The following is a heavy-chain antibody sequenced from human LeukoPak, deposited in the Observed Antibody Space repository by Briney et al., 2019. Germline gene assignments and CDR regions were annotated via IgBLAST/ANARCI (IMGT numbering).Heavy chain of an antibody. CDR3: ASEGYGDYYFDY. CDR2: IRNDGSDK. J-gene: IGHJ4*02. CDR1: GFIFSTYG. D-gene: IGHD4-17*01. V-gene: IGHV3-30*02. Sequence: GGSLRLSCAASGFIFSTYGMHWVRQAPGKGLEWVAFIRNDGSDKYYAVSVKGRFTISRDNSKNTLYLQMNSLRAEDTAVYYCASEGYGDYYFDYWGQGTLVTVSS.